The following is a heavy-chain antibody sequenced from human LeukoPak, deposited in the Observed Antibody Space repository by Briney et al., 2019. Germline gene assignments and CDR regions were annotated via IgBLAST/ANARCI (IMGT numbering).Heavy chain of an antibody. V-gene: IGHV3-7*04. CDR2: IKEDGSEN. Sequence: GGSLRLSCVASGFTFSDYWMSWVRQAPGKGLEWVANIKEDGSENYYVDSVRGRFTISRDNAKNSLYLQMNSLRAEDTAMYYCARAYAGGIFDSWGQGTLVTVSS. J-gene: IGHJ4*02. CDR3: ARAYAGGIFDS. D-gene: IGHD3-16*01. CDR1: GFTFSDYW.